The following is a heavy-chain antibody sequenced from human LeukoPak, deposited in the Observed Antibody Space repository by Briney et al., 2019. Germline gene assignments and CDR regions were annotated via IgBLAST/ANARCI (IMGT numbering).Heavy chain of an antibody. V-gene: IGHV1-2*06. CDR3: ARDRYDFWSGYLGGETWFDH. CDR2: INPNSGGT. CDR1: GYTFTGYY. J-gene: IGHJ5*02. Sequence: GASVKVSCKASGYTFTGYYMHWVRQAPGQGLEWMGRINPNSGGTNYAQKFQGRATMTRDTSISTAYMELSRLRSDDTAVYYCARDRYDFWSGYLGGETWFDHWGQGTLVTVSS. D-gene: IGHD3-3*01.